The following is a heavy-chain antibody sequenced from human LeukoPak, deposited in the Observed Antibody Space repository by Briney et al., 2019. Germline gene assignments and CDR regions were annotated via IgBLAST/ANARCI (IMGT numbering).Heavy chain of an antibody. J-gene: IGHJ2*01. CDR3: ARRDSRPWYFDL. CDR2: INHSGST. Sequence: PSETLSLTCAVYGGSFSGYYWSWIRQPPGKGLEWIGEINHSGSTNYNPSLKSRVTISVDTSKNQFSLKLSSVTAADTAVYYCARRDSRPWYFDLWGRGTLVTVSS. V-gene: IGHV4-34*01. CDR1: GGSFSGYY. D-gene: IGHD3-22*01.